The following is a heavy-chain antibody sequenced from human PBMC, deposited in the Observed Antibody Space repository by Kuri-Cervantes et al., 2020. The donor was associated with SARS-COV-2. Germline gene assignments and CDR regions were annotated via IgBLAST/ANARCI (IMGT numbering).Heavy chain of an antibody. Sequence: LSLTCAASGFTFSDYYMSWVRQAPGKGLEWVSVIYSGGSSTYYADSVKGRFTISRDNSKNTLYLQMNSLRAEDTAVYYCAKDIAVAGHFDYWGQGTLVTVSS. J-gene: IGHJ4*02. CDR3: AKDIAVAGHFDY. D-gene: IGHD6-19*01. CDR1: GFTFSDYY. CDR2: IYSGGSST. V-gene: IGHV3-23*03.